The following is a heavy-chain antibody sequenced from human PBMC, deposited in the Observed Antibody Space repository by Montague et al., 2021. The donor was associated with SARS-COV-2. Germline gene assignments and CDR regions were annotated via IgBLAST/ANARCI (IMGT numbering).Heavy chain of an antibody. CDR3: ARGRPVQGSFRHFDSMSSCALDI. V-gene: IGHV4-34*01. Sequence: SETLSLTCAVSRGSFSNYYWTWIRQSPGKGLEWIGEINQGGAPNYTPSLKSRVTISLDTSKKQISLKLNSVTVADTAVFFCARGRPVQGSFRHFDSMSSCALDIWAQGSLVIVSS. J-gene: IGHJ3*02. CDR1: RGSFSNYY. D-gene: IGHD3-9*01. CDR2: INQGGAP.